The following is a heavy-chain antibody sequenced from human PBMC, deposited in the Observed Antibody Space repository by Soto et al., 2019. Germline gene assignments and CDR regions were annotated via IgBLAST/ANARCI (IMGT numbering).Heavy chain of an antibody. CDR3: ARDGWELLHYFDY. D-gene: IGHD1-26*01. J-gene: IGHJ4*02. Sequence: GGSLRLSCAASGFTFSSYGMHWVRQAPGKGLEWVAVISYDGSNKYYADSVKGRFTISRDNSKNTLYLQMNSLRAEDTAVYYCARDGWELLHYFDYWGQGTLVTVSS. V-gene: IGHV3-30*03. CDR2: ISYDGSNK. CDR1: GFTFSSYG.